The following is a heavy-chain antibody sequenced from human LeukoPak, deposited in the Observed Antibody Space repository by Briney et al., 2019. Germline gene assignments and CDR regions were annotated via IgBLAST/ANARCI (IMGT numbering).Heavy chain of an antibody. V-gene: IGHV3-33*01. D-gene: IGHD4-17*01. J-gene: IGHJ3*02. CDR1: GFTFSSYG. Sequence: GGSLRLSCAASGFTFSSYGMHWVRQAPGKGLEWVAVIWYDGSNKYYADSVKGRFTISRDNSKNTLYLQMNSLRAEDTAVYYCARLMLFEYGDYGDAFDIWGQGTMVTVSS. CDR3: ARLMLFEYGDYGDAFDI. CDR2: IWYDGSNK.